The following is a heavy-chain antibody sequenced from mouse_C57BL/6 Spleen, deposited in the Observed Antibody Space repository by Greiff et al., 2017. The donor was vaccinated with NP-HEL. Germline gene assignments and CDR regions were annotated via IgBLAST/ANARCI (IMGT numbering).Heavy chain of an antibody. Sequence: VQLQQSGAELARPGASVKLSCKASGYTFTSYGISWVKQRTGQGLEWIGEIYPRSGNTYYNEKFKGKATLTADKSSSTAYMELRSLTSEDSAVDFYARKDLLYWYFDVWGTGTTVTVSS. D-gene: IGHD2-1*01. CDR3: ARKDLLYWYFDV. CDR1: GYTFTSYG. V-gene: IGHV1-81*01. J-gene: IGHJ1*03. CDR2: IYPRSGNT.